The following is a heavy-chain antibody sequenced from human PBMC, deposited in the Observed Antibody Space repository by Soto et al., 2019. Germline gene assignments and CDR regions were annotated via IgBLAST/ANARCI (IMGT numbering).Heavy chain of an antibody. CDR3: APLSVSLSGPYGVHV. CDR1: GYSVSSSDYY. J-gene: IGHJ6*02. D-gene: IGHD2-15*01. V-gene: IGHV4-39*01. CDR2: MLYSGLT. Sequence: SETLSLTCSVSGYSVSSSDYYWAWIRQPPGKGLEWIGSMLYSGLTYYNPSLKSRVTLSVDTSKNQFSVRLNSVTASDTAVYYCAPLSVSLSGPYGVHVWGQGTTVTVSS.